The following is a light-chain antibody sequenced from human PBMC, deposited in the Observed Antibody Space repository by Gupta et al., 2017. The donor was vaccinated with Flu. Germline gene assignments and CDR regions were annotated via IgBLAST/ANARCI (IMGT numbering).Light chain of an antibody. CDR2: QDS. Sequence: SYELTQPPSVSVSPGQTASITCSGDKLGDKYACWYQQKPGQSPVLVIYQDSKRPSGIPERFSGSYSGNTATLTISGTQAMDEADYYCQAWDSSTQNVFGTGTKVTVL. CDR3: QAWDSSTQNV. J-gene: IGLJ1*01. CDR1: KLGDKY. V-gene: IGLV3-1*01.